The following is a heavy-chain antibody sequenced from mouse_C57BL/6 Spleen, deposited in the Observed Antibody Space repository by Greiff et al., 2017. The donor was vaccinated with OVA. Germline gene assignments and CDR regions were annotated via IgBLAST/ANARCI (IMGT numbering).Heavy chain of an antibody. CDR2: IYPGDGDT. V-gene: IGHV1-80*01. J-gene: IGHJ1*03. Sequence: QVHVKQSGAELVKPGASVKISCKASGYAFSSYWMNWVKQRPGKGLEWIGQIYPGDGDTNYNGKFKGKATLTADKSSSTAYMQLSSLTSEDSAVYFCARWPYDYDGYFDVWGTGTTVTVSS. CDR1: GYAFSSYW. CDR3: ARWPYDYDGYFDV. D-gene: IGHD2-4*01.